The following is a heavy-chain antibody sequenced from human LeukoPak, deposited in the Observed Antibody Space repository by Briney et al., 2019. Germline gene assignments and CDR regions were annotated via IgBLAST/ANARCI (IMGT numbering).Heavy chain of an antibody. Sequence: SETLSLTCTVSGGSISSYYWSWIRKPPGKGLEWIGYIYTSGSTNYNPSLKSRVTISVDTSKNQFSLKLSSVTAADTAVYYCAREGYGSGKFDPWGQGTLVTVSS. CDR1: GGSISSYY. J-gene: IGHJ5*02. D-gene: IGHD3-10*01. CDR2: IYTSGST. V-gene: IGHV4-4*09. CDR3: AREGYGSGKFDP.